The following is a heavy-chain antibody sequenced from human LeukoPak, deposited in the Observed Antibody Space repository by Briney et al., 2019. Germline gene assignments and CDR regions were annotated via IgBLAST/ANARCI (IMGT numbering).Heavy chain of an antibody. D-gene: IGHD4/OR15-4a*01. CDR3: ATRGGANTLNY. J-gene: IGHJ4*02. V-gene: IGHV1-2*06. CDR1: GYTFTGYY. CDR2: INPNSGGT. Sequence: ASVKVSCKASGYTFTGYYMHWVRPAPGQGLEWMGRINPNSGGTNYAQKFQGRVTMTRDTSISTAYMELSSLRFDDTAVYYCATRGGANTLNYWGQGTLVTVSS.